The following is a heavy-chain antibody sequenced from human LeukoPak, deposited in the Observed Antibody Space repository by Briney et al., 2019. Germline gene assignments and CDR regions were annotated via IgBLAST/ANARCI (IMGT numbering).Heavy chain of an antibody. J-gene: IGHJ4*02. Sequence: GGSLRLSCAASGFTFSSYSMNWVRQAPGKGLEWVANVKQDGSEKSYVDAVKARLTIYRQNPKNSLYLQMNSLRAEDTAVYYCARALDSSSSRYQPFAYGGQGTLVTVSS. V-gene: IGHV3-7*01. D-gene: IGHD2-15*01. CDR2: VKQDGSEK. CDR3: ARALDSSSSRYQPFAY. CDR1: GFTFSSYS.